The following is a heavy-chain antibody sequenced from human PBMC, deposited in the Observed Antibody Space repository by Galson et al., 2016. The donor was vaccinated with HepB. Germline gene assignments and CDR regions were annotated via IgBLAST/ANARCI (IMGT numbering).Heavy chain of an antibody. Sequence: SLRLSCAASGFTFSDHHMDWVRQAPGKGLEWVGRSRNKGRSYTTEYAASVKGRFIISRDESESSLYLQMNGLKAEDTAVYYCTRGSGLFAIWGQGKTVTVSS. V-gene: IGHV3-72*01. D-gene: IGHD3-10*01. CDR2: SRNKGRSYTT. CDR3: TRGSGLFAI. J-gene: IGHJ3*02. CDR1: GFTFSDHH.